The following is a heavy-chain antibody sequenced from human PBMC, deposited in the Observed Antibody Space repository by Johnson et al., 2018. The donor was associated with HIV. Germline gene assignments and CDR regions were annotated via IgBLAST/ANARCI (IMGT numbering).Heavy chain of an antibody. CDR2: ISSSGSTI. CDR3: ARDDYYDTSNHLDI. D-gene: IGHD3-22*01. Sequence: QMLLVESGGGLVQPGGSLRLSCAASGFTVSSNYMVWIRQAPGKGLEWLSYISSSGSTIYYADSVKGRFTISRDNAKNSVFLQMNSLRAEDTAMYYCARDDYYDTSNHLDIWGQGTMVTVSS. CDR1: GFTVSSNY. J-gene: IGHJ3*02. V-gene: IGHV3-11*04.